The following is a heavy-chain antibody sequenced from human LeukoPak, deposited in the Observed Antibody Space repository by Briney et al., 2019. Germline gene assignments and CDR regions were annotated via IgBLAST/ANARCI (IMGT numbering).Heavy chain of an antibody. V-gene: IGHV4-39*01. D-gene: IGHD5-24*01. CDR2: IYYSGST. CDR3: ARHSLMGMATIISYFDY. J-gene: IGHJ4*02. CDR1: GGSISSSSYY. Sequence: SETLCLTCTVSGGSISSSSYYWGWIRQPPGKGLEWIGSIYYSGSTYYNPSLKSRVTISVDTSKNQFSLKLSSVTAADTAVYYCARHSLMGMATIISYFDYWGQGTLVTVSS.